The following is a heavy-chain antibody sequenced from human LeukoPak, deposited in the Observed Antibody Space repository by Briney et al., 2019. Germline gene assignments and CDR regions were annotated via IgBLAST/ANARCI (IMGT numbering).Heavy chain of an antibody. Sequence: PGESLRLSCAASGFTFSKYWMDWVRQTPGKGLEWVANIKQDGSEKYYVDSVRGRFTISRDNAKNSLFLQLNSLRAEDTAVYYCANLKYDFWGQGTLVTVSS. CDR1: GFTFSKYW. CDR2: IKQDGSEK. CDR3: ANLKYDF. J-gene: IGHJ4*02. V-gene: IGHV3-7*05.